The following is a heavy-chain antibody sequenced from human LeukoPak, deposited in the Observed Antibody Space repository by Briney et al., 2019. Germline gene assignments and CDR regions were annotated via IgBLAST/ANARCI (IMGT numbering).Heavy chain of an antibody. V-gene: IGHV3-15*01. CDR2: IKSKTDGGTT. D-gene: IGHD3-9*01. Sequence: GGSLRLSCAASGFTFSNAWMSWVRQAPGKGLEWVGRIKSKTDGGTTDYAAPVKGRLTISRDDSKNTLYLQMNSLKTEDTAVYYCTTPNYDILTGYQITDYWGQGTLVTVSS. J-gene: IGHJ4*02. CDR3: TTPNYDILTGYQITDY. CDR1: GFTFSNAW.